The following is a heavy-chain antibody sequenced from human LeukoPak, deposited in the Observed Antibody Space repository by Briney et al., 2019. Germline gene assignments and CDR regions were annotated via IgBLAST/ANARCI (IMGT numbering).Heavy chain of an antibody. Sequence: SETLSLTCTVSGGSISSYYWSWIRQPPGKGLEWIGYIYYSGSTSYNPSLKSRVTISVDTSKNQFSLKLSSVTAADTAVYYCARWTVGAPLDYWGQGTLVTVSS. CDR2: IYYSGST. D-gene: IGHD1-26*01. V-gene: IGHV4-59*08. CDR1: GGSISSYY. J-gene: IGHJ4*02. CDR3: ARWTVGAPLDY.